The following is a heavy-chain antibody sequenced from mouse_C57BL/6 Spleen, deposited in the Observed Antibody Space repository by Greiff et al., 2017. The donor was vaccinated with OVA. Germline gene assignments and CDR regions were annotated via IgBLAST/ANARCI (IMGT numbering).Heavy chain of an antibody. D-gene: IGHD1-1*01. J-gene: IGHJ4*01. CDR2: IDPSDSYT. CDR3: ARPDYYGSSNYYAMDY. CDR1: GYTFTIYW. Sequence: QVQLQQPGAELVRPGTSVKLSCKASGYTFTIYWMHWVKQRPGQGLEWIGVIDPSDSYTNYNQKFKGKATLTVDTSSSTAYMQLSSLTSEDSAVYYCARPDYYGSSNYYAMDYWGQGTSVTVSS. V-gene: IGHV1-59*01.